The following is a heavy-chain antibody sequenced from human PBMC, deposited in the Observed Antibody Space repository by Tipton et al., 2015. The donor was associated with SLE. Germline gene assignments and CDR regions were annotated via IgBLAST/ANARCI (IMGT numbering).Heavy chain of an antibody. D-gene: IGHD4/OR15-4a*01. Sequence: SLRLSCKASGFTFSSYAMHWVRQAPGKGLEWVAVISYDGSNKYYADSVKGRFTISRDNSKNTLYLQMNSLRAEDTAVYYCARDGANSYYMDVWGKGTTVTVSS. CDR1: GFTFSSYA. CDR3: ARDGANSYYMDV. J-gene: IGHJ6*03. V-gene: IGHV3-30*14. CDR2: ISYDGSNK.